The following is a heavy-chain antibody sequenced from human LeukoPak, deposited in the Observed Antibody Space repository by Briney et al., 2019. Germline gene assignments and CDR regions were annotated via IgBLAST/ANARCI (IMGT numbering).Heavy chain of an antibody. V-gene: IGHV4-31*03. D-gene: IGHD3-22*01. Sequence: PSETLSLTCTVSGGSISSGGYYWSWIRQHPGKGLEWIGYIYYSGSTYYNPSLKSRVTISVDTSKNQFSLKLSSVTAADTAVYYCARGSGLETYYYESSGYHGGVDYWGQGTLVTVSS. CDR2: IYYSGST. CDR3: ARGSGLETYYYESSGYHGGVDY. CDR1: GGSISSGGYY. J-gene: IGHJ4*02.